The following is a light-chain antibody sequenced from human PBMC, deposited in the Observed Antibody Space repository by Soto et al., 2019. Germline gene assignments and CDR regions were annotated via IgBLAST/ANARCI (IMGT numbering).Light chain of an antibody. J-gene: IGLJ2*01. V-gene: IGLV2-11*01. Sequence: QSVLTQPRSVSGSPGQSVTISCTETSSVVGGYNYVSWYQQHPGKAPKLLIYDDHQRPSGIPDRFSASKSGTSATLDITGLQPADEADYYCATWDLTLSAGVLFGGGTKLTVL. CDR1: SSVVGGYNY. CDR2: DDH. CDR3: ATWDLTLSAGVL.